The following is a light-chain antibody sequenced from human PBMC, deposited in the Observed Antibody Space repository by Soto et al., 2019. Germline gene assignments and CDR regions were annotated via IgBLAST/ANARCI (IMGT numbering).Light chain of an antibody. CDR3: QQYNTWHPIT. Sequence: DIQMTQSPSTLSASIGDRVVITCRASESISSWLAWYQQKPGKAPKLLIYDVSSLESGVPSRFSGSGSGTEFTLIISSLQHDDFAVYYCQQYNTWHPITFGQGTRLEIK. CDR1: ESISSW. CDR2: DVS. J-gene: IGKJ5*01. V-gene: IGKV1-5*01.